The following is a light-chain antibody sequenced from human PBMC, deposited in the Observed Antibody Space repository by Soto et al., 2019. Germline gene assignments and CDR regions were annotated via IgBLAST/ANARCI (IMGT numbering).Light chain of an antibody. Sequence: DIQMTQSPSTLSASVGDRVTITCRASQSINSRLAWYQQNPGQAPKLLLYDASTLDSGVPSRFSGSGSGTVFPLIISRLHPDDFGTYYRQHYTWDLYTFGPGTKLEIK. CDR2: DAS. J-gene: IGKJ2*01. CDR1: QSINSR. CDR3: QHYTWDLYT. V-gene: IGKV1-5*01.